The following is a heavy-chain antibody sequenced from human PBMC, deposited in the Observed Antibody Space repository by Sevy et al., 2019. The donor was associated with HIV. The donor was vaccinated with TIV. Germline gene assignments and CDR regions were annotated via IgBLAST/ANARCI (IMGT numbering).Heavy chain of an antibody. CDR2: LSSGCGEI. CDR3: AREGCTKPHDY. CDR1: GFTFSKYS. D-gene: IGHD2-8*01. V-gene: IGHV3-23*01. Sequence: GGSLRLSCAASGFTFSKYSMSWVRQPPGKGLEWVSTLSSGCGEINYADSVKGRFTISRDNSKSSVYLQMNNLRPEDTAVYYCAREGCTKPHDYWGQGTLVTASS. J-gene: IGHJ4*02.